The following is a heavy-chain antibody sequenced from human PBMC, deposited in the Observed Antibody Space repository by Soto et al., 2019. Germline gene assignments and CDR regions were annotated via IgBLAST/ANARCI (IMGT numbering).Heavy chain of an antibody. D-gene: IGHD6-19*01. Sequence: EVQLVESGGGLIQPGRSLRLSCAASGFTFDDHDMHWVRQAPGKGLEWVSGISWNSGDIGYADSVKGRFIISRDNAKNSLYLQMNRLIAEDTAVYYCLKDMAVAGTSGYFQHWGQGTLVTVSS. CDR2: ISWNSGDI. CDR3: LKDMAVAGTSGYFQH. J-gene: IGHJ1*01. V-gene: IGHV3-9*01. CDR1: GFTFDDHD.